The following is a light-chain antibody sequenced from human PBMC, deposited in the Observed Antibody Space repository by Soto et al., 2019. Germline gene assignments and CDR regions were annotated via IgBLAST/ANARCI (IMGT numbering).Light chain of an antibody. CDR2: GAS. CDR1: ESVSNNY. V-gene: IGKV3-20*01. J-gene: IGKJ1*01. CDR3: QQYNNWPPA. Sequence: EIVLTQSPGTLSLSPGERATLSCRASESVSNNYLAWYQRKPGQAPRLLIYGASYRAPDIPYRFSGSGSGTDFTLTIARLEAEDFAVYYCQQYNNWPPAFGQGTKVEIK.